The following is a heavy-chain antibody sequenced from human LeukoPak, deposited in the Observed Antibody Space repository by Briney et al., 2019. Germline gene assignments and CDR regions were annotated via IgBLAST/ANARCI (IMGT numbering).Heavy chain of an antibody. J-gene: IGHJ4*02. CDR3: ASSIAVAVPDY. V-gene: IGHV4-59*01. Sequence: SETLSLTCTVSGGSISSYYWSWIRQPPGKGLEWIGYIYYSGSTNYNPSLKSRVTISVDTSKNQFSLKLSSVTAADTAVYYCASSIAVAVPDYWRQGTLVTVSS. CDR2: IYYSGST. CDR1: GGSISSYY. D-gene: IGHD6-19*01.